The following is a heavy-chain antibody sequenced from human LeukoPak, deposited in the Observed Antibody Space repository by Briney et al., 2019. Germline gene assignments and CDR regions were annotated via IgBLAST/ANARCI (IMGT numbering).Heavy chain of an antibody. CDR2: FSGGGSSRT. CDR1: GFTFDKYA. V-gene: IGHV3-23*01. J-gene: IGHJ1*01. D-gene: IGHD6-13*01. CDR3: AKDLISAAGRGDFQH. Sequence: GGALRLSCAASGFTFDKYAMSWVRHAPEKGLEWVSLFSGGGSSRTYYADCVKGRFTISRDYSKNTVYLEMNSLIAEDTAVYYGAKDLISAAGRGDFQHWGQGTLVTVYS.